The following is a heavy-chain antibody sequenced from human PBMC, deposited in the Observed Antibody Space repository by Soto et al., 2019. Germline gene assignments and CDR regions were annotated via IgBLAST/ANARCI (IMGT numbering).Heavy chain of an antibody. CDR2: IKSKTDGGTT. Sequence: PGGSLRLSCAASGFTFSNAWMSWVRQAPGKGLEWVGRIKSKTDGGTTDYAAPVKGRFTISRDDSKNTLYLQMNSLKTEDTAVYYCTSDYGADGRYYWGQGTLVTVSS. CDR1: GFTFSNAW. V-gene: IGHV3-15*01. CDR3: TSDYGADGRYY. J-gene: IGHJ4*02. D-gene: IGHD4-17*01.